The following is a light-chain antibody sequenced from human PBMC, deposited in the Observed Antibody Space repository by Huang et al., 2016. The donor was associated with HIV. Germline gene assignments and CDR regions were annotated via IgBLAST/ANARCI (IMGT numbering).Light chain of an antibody. J-gene: IGKJ1*01. CDR3: HQRSNWPRT. CDR1: QSVNNY. V-gene: IGKV3-11*01. Sequence: EIVLTQSPATLSLSPGERATLPCRASQSVNNYLAWYQQKPGQAPRLLIYDASNRAAGIPARFSGSGSGTDFTLTISSLEPEDFALYYCHQRSNWPRTFGQGTKVEIK. CDR2: DAS.